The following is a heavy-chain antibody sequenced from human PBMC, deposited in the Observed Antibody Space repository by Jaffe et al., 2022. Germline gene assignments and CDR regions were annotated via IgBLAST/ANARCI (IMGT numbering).Heavy chain of an antibody. CDR3: AKCGAFALDPWYFDY. V-gene: IGHV3-30*02. CDR2: IRYDGSNK. Sequence: QVQLVESGGGVVQPGGSLRLSCAASGFTFSSYGMHWVRQAPGKGLEWVAFIRYDGSNKYYADSVKGRFTISRDNSKNTLYLQMNSLRAEDTAVYYCAKCGAFALDPWYFDYWGQGTLVTVSS. CDR1: GFTFSSYG. D-gene: IGHD3-10*01. J-gene: IGHJ4*02.